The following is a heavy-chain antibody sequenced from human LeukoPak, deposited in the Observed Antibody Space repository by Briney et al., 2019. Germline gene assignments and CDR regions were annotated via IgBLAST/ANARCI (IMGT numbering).Heavy chain of an antibody. V-gene: IGHV4-38-2*02. CDR3: ARVRVTLDAFDI. CDR1: GYSISSGYY. J-gene: IGHJ3*02. Sequence: PSETLSLTCTVYGYSISSGYYWGGIRQPPGKGLEWIGSIYHSGSTYYNPSLKSRVTISVDTSKNQFSLKLSSVTAADTAVYYCARVRVTLDAFDIWGQGTMVTVSS. D-gene: IGHD4-23*01. CDR2: IYHSGST.